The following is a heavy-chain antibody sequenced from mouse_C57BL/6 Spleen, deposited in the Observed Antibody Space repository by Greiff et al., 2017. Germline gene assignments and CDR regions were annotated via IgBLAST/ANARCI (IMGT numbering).Heavy chain of an antibody. D-gene: IGHD1-1*01. Sequence: EVQLQESGPGLVKPSQSLSLTCSVTGYSITSGYYWNWIRQFPGNKLEWMGYISYDGSNNYNPSLKNRISITRDTSKNQFCLKLNSVTTEDTATYYCARDSYYGSSYDWYFDVWGTGTTVTVSS. J-gene: IGHJ1*03. CDR3: ARDSYYGSSYDWYFDV. CDR2: ISYDGSN. V-gene: IGHV3-6*01. CDR1: GYSITSGYY.